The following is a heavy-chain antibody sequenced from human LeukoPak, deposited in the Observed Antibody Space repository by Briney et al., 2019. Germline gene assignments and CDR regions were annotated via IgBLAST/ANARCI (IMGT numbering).Heavy chain of an antibody. V-gene: IGHV5-51*01. J-gene: IGHJ4*02. CDR3: ARALGKSEFTGYDLVYYY. CDR1: GYTFTAYW. Sequence: GESLQISCKASGYTFTAYWIGWLRQMPGKGLEWMGFICPGDSDTRYSPSFQGQVTISADKSINTAYLQWSSLKVSDTAIYFCARALGKSEFTGYDLVYYYWGQGTQVTVSS. D-gene: IGHD5-12*01. CDR2: ICPGDSDT.